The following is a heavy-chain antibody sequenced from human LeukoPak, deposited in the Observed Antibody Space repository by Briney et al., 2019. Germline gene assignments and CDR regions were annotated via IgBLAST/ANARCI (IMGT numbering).Heavy chain of an antibody. CDR3: ATTAYCGGDCYTFDAFDI. Sequence: ASVKVSCKASGYTFTSYYMHWVRQAPGQGLEWMGIINPSGGSTSYAQKLQGRVTMTRDMSTSTVYMELSSLRSEDTAVYYCATTAYCGGDCYTFDAFDIWGQGTMVTVSS. CDR2: INPSGGST. J-gene: IGHJ3*02. D-gene: IGHD2-21*02. CDR1: GYTFTSYY. V-gene: IGHV1-46*01.